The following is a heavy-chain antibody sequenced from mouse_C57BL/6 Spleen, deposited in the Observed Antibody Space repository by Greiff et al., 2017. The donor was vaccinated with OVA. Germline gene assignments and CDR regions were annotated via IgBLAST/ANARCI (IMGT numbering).Heavy chain of an antibody. CDR1: GFTFSDYY. CDR2: ISNGGGST. Sequence: EVKLVESGGGLVQPGGSLKLSCAASGFTFSDYYMYWVRQTPEKRLEWVAYISNGGGSTYYPDTVKGRFTISRDNAKNTLYLQMSRLKSEDTAMYYCASFYYDYDGDWYFDVWGTGTTVTVSS. J-gene: IGHJ1*03. CDR3: ASFYYDYDGDWYFDV. V-gene: IGHV5-12*01. D-gene: IGHD2-4*01.